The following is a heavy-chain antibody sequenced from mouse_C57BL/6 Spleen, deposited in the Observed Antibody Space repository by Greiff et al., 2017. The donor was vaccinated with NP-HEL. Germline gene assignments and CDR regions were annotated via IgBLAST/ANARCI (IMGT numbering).Heavy chain of an antibody. CDR2: IDPSVSYT. CDR1: GYTFTSYW. D-gene: IGHD1-1*01. J-gene: IGHJ3*01. V-gene: IGHV1-50*01. Sequence: QVQLQQPGAELVKPGASVKLSCKASGYTFTSYWMQWVKQRPGQGLEWIGEIDPSVSYTNYNQKFKGKATLTVDTSSSTAYMQLSSLTSEDSAVYYCARWGIYYGSGAYWGQGTLVTVSA. CDR3: ARWGIYYGSGAY.